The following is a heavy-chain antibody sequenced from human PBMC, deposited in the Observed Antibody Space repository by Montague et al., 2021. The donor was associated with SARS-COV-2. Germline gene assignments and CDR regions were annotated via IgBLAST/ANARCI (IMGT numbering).Heavy chain of an antibody. CDR3: ARAYCGGGCYFYWYFDL. V-gene: IGHV6-1*01. CDR2: TYYRSKWYN. Sequence: CAISGDSASSNIATWNWIRQSPSRGLEWLGRTYYRSKWYNDYAVSVKSRVIINPDTSNNRISLQLNSVTPEDTAVYYCARAYCGGGCYFYWYFDLWGRGTLVTVSS. CDR1: GDSASSNIAT. J-gene: IGHJ2*01. D-gene: IGHD2-21*02.